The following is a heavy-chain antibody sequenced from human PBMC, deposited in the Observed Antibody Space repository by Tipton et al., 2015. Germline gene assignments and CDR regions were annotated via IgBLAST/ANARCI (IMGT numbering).Heavy chain of an antibody. Sequence: SLRLSCAASGFVFNNYWMSWIRQAPGKGLEWVVNINPDGSGKYYVDSVKGRFTFSRDNADNSLYLQMNSLRADDTAVYYCARSGGYGWDSWGQGTLVTVSS. D-gene: IGHD5-12*01. J-gene: IGHJ4*02. V-gene: IGHV3-7*01. CDR3: ARSGGYGWDS. CDR1: GFVFNNYW. CDR2: INPDGSGK.